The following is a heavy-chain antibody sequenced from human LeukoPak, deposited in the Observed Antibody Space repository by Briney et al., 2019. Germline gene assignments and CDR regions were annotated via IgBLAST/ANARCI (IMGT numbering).Heavy chain of an antibody. V-gene: IGHV4-4*02. Sequence: SETLSLTCVVSGISISSSLWWSWVRQPPGKGLEWIGEIFHSGSTNYNPSLKSRVTISVDKSKNQFSLKLSSVTAADTAVYYCARCPDIVVVPATITGGFDPWGQGTLVTVSS. J-gene: IGHJ5*02. CDR2: IFHSGST. D-gene: IGHD2-2*01. CDR1: GISISSSLW. CDR3: ARCPDIVVVPATITGGFDP.